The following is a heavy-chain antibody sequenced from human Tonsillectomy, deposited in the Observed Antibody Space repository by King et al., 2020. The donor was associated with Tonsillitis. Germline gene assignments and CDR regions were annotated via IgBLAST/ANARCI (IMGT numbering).Heavy chain of an antibody. D-gene: IGHD3-3*01. J-gene: IGHJ4*02. CDR2: ISGSGGST. Sequence: VQLVESGGGLVQPGGSLRLSCAASGFTFSSYAMSWVRQAPGKGLEWVSAISGSGGSTYYADSVKGRFTISRDSSKNTLYLQMNSLRAEDTAVYYCAKEGWALDFWSGSAGYWGQGTLVTVSS. V-gene: IGHV3-23*04. CDR1: GFTFSSYA. CDR3: AKEGWALDFWSGSAGY.